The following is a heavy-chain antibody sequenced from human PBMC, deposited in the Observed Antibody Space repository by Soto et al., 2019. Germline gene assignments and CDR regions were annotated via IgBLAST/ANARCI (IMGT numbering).Heavy chain of an antibody. CDR1: GYTFTSYG. D-gene: IGHD3-10*01. J-gene: IGHJ6*03. CDR2: ISAYNGNT. CDR3: ARDQEKLLWFGEFNMDV. Sequence: QVQLVQSGAEVKKPGASVKVSCKASGYTFTSYGISWVRQAPGQGLERMGWISAYNGNTNYAQKLQGRVTMTTDTSTSTAYMELRSLRSDDTAVYYCARDQEKLLWFGEFNMDVWGKGTTVTVSS. V-gene: IGHV1-18*01.